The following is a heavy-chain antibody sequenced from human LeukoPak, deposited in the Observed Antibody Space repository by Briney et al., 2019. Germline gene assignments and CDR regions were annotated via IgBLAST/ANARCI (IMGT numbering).Heavy chain of an antibody. J-gene: IGHJ3*01. CDR2: MNEDGSQI. CDR3: ARGGSA. D-gene: IGHD3-10*01. CDR1: GFTFSASW. Sequence: PGGSLRLSCAASGFTFSASWMSWVRQPPGRGLEWVAHMNEDGSQIYYVDPVKGRFTISRDNAKNSLFLQMNTLRLDDTATYFCARGGSAWGQGTMVTVSS. V-gene: IGHV3-7*01.